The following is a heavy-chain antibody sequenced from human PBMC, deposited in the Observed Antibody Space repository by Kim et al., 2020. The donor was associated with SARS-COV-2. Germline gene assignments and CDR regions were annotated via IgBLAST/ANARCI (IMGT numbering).Heavy chain of an antibody. CDR2: INPSGGST. Sequence: ASVKVSCKASGYTFTSYYMHWVRQAPGQGLEWMGIINPSGGSTSYAQKFQGRVTMTRDTSTSTVYMELSSLRSEDTAVYYCAREAKDIVVVPAAIGDDWFDPWGQGTLVTVSS. CDR3: AREAKDIVVVPAAIGDDWFDP. J-gene: IGHJ5*02. CDR1: GYTFTSYY. V-gene: IGHV1-46*01. D-gene: IGHD2-2*02.